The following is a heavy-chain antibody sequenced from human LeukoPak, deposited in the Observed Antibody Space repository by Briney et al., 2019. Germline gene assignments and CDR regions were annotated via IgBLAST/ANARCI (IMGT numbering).Heavy chain of an antibody. V-gene: IGHV4-34*01. CDR2: INHSGST. CDR1: GGSFSGYY. Sequence: SETLSLTCAVYGGSFSGYYWSWIRQSPGKGLDWIGEINHSGSTNYNPSLKSRVTISVDTSKNHFSLKLSSVTAADTAVYYCARVRYCSTNRCYDREFDNWGQGTLVTVSS. CDR3: ARVRYCSTNRCYDREFDN. D-gene: IGHD2-2*01. J-gene: IGHJ4*02.